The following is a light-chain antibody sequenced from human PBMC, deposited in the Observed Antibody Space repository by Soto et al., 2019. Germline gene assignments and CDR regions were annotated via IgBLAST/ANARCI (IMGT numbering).Light chain of an antibody. CDR3: SSYTSSSTLV. J-gene: IGLJ1*01. CDR2: EVS. V-gene: IGLV2-14*01. CDR1: SSDVGGYNF. Sequence: QFVLTQPACVSGSPGQSITISCTGTSSDVGGYNFVSWYQHHPGKAPKLMIYEVSNRPSGVSNRFSGSKSGNTASLTISGLQAEDEADYYCSSYTSSSTLVFGTGTKVTV.